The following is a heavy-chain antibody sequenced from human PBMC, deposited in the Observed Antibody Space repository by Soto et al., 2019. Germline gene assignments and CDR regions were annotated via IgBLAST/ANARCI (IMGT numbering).Heavy chain of an antibody. V-gene: IGHV3-21*01. CDR3: ARLVGAYQHYIDY. D-gene: IGHD1-26*01. Sequence: WGSLRLSCAASGFTFSSNSMIWVRQAPGKGLEWVSYIDSTSMHIYYADSVKGRFTITRDNAKKSVYLQMTSLRAEDTAVYYCARLVGAYQHYIDYWGQGTLVTVSS. J-gene: IGHJ4*02. CDR2: IDSTSMHI. CDR1: GFTFSSNS.